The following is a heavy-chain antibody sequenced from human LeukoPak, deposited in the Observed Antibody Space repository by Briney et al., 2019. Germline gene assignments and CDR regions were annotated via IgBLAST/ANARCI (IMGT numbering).Heavy chain of an antibody. CDR2: INPNSGDT. J-gene: IGHJ4*02. Sequence: VASVKVSCKASGYTFTGHYMYWVRQAPGQGLECMGWINPNSGDTNYAQNFQGRVTMTRDTSTTTAYMELSRLKFDDTAVYYCARDRSMEVGPSTDYFDFRGQGTLVTVSS. CDR3: ARDRSMEVGPSTDYFDF. V-gene: IGHV1-2*02. CDR1: GYTFTGHY. D-gene: IGHD1-26*01.